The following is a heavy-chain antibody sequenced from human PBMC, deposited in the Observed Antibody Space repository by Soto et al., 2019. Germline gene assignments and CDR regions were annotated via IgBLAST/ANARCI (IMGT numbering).Heavy chain of an antibody. J-gene: IGHJ5*02. V-gene: IGHV1-18*01. D-gene: IGHD2-15*01. CDR3: ARIRYCSGGSCYEPYQPSGYNWFDP. CDR1: GYTFTSYG. CDR2: ISAYNGNT. Sequence: QVQLVQSGAEVKKPGASVKVSCKASGYTFTSYGISWVRQAPGQGLEWMGWISAYNGNTNYAQKLQGRVTMTTDTSTSTAYMELRSLRSDDTAVYYCARIRYCSGGSCYEPYQPSGYNWFDPWGQGTLVTVSS.